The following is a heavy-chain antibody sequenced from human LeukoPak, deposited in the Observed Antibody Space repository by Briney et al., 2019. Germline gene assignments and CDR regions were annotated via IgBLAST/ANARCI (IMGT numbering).Heavy chain of an antibody. CDR3: ASNVWELLEGVDAFDI. Sequence: GSSVKVSCKASGGTFSSYAISWVRQAPGQGLEWMGRIIPILGIANYAQKFQGRVTITADKSTSTAYMELSSLRSEDTAVYYCASNVWELLEGVDAFDIWGQGTMVTVSS. CDR1: GGTFSSYA. V-gene: IGHV1-69*04. J-gene: IGHJ3*02. D-gene: IGHD1-26*01. CDR2: IIPILGIA.